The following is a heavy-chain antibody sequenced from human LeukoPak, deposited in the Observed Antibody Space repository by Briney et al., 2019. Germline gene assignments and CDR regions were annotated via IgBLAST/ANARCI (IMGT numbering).Heavy chain of an antibody. V-gene: IGHV3-15*01. D-gene: IGHD4-17*01. CDR2: IKSKTDGGTT. J-gene: IGHJ4*02. Sequence: PGGSPRLSCAASGFTFRNAWMSWVRQAPGKGLEWVGRIKSKTDGGTTDYAAPVKGRFTISRDDSKNTLYLQMNSLRTDDTGVYYCTALGDYAVGWGQGTLVTVSS. CDR1: GFTFRNAW. CDR3: TALGDYAVG.